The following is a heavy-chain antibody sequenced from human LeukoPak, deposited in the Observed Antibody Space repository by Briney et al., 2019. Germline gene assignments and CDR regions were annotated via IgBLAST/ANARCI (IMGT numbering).Heavy chain of an antibody. Sequence: PGGSLRLSCAASGFTFSSYSMNWVRQAPGKGLEWVSSISSSSSYIYYADSVKGRFTISRDNAKNSLYLQMNSLRAEDTAVYYCARGRTDYGDRNFDYWGQGTPVTVSS. CDR1: GFTFSSYS. CDR2: ISSSSSYI. V-gene: IGHV3-21*01. CDR3: ARGRTDYGDRNFDY. D-gene: IGHD4-17*01. J-gene: IGHJ4*02.